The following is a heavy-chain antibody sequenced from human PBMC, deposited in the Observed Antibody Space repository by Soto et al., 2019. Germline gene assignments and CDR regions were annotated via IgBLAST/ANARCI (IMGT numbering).Heavy chain of an antibody. CDR2: IGGSGRGT. CDR1: GFTFSSYS. CDR3: AKGSSGSYDTFDY. V-gene: IGHV3-23*01. Sequence: EVQLLQSGGGLVQPGGSLRLSCAASGFTFSSYSIYWVRQAPGKGLEWVSGIGGSGRGTYYADSVKGRFTISRDNSKNTLYLLMSSLRAEDTAVYYCAKGSSGSYDTFDYWGQGTLVTVSS. J-gene: IGHJ4*02. D-gene: IGHD3-22*01.